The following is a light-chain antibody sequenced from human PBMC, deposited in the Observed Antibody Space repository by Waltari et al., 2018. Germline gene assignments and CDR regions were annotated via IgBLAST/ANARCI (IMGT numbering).Light chain of an antibody. Sequence: DIQMTQSPSTLSTSFGDRVTITCRASESLNGWLAWYQQKLGQAPTILIYHASTLANGVPSRFSGGASETEFTLTISNLQPDDVAIYYCQQYKTYPLTFGGGTKVEIK. V-gene: IGKV1-5*01. J-gene: IGKJ4*01. CDR3: QQYKTYPLT. CDR1: ESLNGW. CDR2: HAS.